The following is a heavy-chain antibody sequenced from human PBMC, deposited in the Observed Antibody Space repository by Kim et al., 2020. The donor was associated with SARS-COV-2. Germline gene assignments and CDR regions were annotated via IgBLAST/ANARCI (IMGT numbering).Heavy chain of an antibody. J-gene: IGHJ4*02. D-gene: IGHD3-10*01. CDR2: INHSGST. CDR3: ARELVYYGSGSYYPYFDY. Sequence: SETLSLTCAVYGGSFSGYYWSWIRQPPGKGLEWIGEINHSGSTNYNPSLKSRVTISVDTSKNQFSLKLSSVTAADTAVYYCARELVYYGSGSYYPYFDYWGQGTLVTVSS. CDR1: GGSFSGYY. V-gene: IGHV4-34*01.